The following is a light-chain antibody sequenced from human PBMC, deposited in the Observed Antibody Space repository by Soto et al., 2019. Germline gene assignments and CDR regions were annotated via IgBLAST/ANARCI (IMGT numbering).Light chain of an antibody. V-gene: IGKV1-39*01. CDR3: QQTYRRRT. CDR2: AAS. J-gene: IGKJ1*01. CDR1: QSINYN. Sequence: DLQMTQSPSSLSASVGDRVTITCRASQSINYNLNWYQHKPGKAPKLLIYAASSLQSGVPSRFSGSGSGTDFTLTISSLQPEDFATYYCQQTYRRRTFGQGTKVEIK.